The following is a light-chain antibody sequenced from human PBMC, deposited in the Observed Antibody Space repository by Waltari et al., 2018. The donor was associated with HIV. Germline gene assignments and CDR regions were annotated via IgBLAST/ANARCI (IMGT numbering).Light chain of an antibody. Sequence: EIVLTQSPDTLSLSPGDRATITRRARQSVGANYLVWYQQRPGQAPRLVMDATSSRATGVPDRFTGSGSGTAFTLTISRLEPEDSAVYFCQQYGRSLWTFGQGTRVEVK. CDR2: ATS. CDR3: QQYGRSLWT. J-gene: IGKJ1*01. CDR1: QSVGANY. V-gene: IGKV3-20*01.